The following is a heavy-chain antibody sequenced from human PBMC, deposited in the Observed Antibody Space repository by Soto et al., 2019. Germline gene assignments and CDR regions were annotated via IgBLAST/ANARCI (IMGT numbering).Heavy chain of an antibody. V-gene: IGHV4-59*08. CDR3: ARLPRTGSPRYYFDS. Sequence: SETRSLTCTVSGGSISSYYWSWIRQPLGKGLEWIGYIYYSGSTNYNPSLKSRVTISVDTSKNQFSLKLSSVTAADTAVYYCARLPRTGSPRYYFDSWGQGTLVTVS. J-gene: IGHJ4*02. CDR1: GGSISSYY. D-gene: IGHD1-1*01. CDR2: IYYSGST.